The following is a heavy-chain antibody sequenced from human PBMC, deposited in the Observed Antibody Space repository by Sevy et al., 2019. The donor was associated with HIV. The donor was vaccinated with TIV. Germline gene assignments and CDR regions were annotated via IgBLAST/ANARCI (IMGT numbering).Heavy chain of an antibody. J-gene: IGHJ5*02. D-gene: IGHD2-15*01. CDR1: EFTFSSYA. Sequence: GGSLRLSCAASEFTFSSYAMHWVRQAPGKGLEWVAVISYDGSNKYYADSVKGRFTISRDNSKNTLYLQMNSLRAEDTAVYYCVMGDCSGGSCYSVGLRPFDPWGQGTLVTVSS. CDR3: VMGDCSGGSCYSVGLRPFDP. CDR2: ISYDGSNK. V-gene: IGHV3-30-3*01.